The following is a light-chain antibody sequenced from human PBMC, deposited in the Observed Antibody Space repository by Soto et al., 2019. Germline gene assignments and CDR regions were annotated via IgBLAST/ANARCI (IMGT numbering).Light chain of an antibody. CDR2: DVS. Sequence: EIVMTQSPDTLSVSPGERATLSCRAGQGVTTNFAWYQQKSGQSPRLLIYDVSIRATGVPARFSGTGSETEFTLTISGLQSEDSAVYFCQQYNNWPYSFGQGTRLEIK. V-gene: IGKV3-15*01. CDR3: QQYNNWPYS. J-gene: IGKJ5*01. CDR1: QGVTTN.